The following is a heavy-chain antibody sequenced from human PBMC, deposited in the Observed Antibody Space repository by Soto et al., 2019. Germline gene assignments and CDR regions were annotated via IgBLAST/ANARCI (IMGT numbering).Heavy chain of an antibody. CDR3: ARDQSLTGEYYYYYYGMDV. CDR1: GGTFSSYA. D-gene: IGHD7-27*01. J-gene: IGHJ6*02. V-gene: IGHV1-69*13. CDR2: IIPIFGTA. Sequence: SVKVSCKASGGTFSSYAMSWVRQAPGQGLEWMGGIIPIFGTANYAQKFQGRVTITADESTSTAYMELSSLRSEDTAVYYCARDQSLTGEYYYYYYGMDVWGQGTTVTVSS.